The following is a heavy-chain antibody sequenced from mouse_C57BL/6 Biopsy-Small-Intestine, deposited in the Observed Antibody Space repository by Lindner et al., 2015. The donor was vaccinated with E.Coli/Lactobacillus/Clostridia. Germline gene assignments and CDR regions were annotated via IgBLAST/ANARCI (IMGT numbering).Heavy chain of an antibody. J-gene: IGHJ1*03. CDR3: ARGSIYDGYYWYFDX. D-gene: IGHD2-3*01. CDR2: IYPGSGNT. V-gene: IGHV1-66*01. CDR1: GYSFTSYY. Sequence: VQLQESGPELVKPGASVKISCKASGYSFTSYYIHWVKQRPGQGLEWIGWIYPGSGNTKYNEKFKGKATLTADTSSSTAYMQLSSLTSEDSAVYYCARGSIYDGYYWYFDXWGTGTTVTVSS.